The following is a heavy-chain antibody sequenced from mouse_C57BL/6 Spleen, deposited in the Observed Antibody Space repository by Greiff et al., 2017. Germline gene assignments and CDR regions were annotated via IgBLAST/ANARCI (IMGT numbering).Heavy chain of an antibody. CDR3: ARGGGLPYAMDY. CDR1: GYTFTDYY. Sequence: VQLQQSGPELVKPGASVKISCKASGYTFTDYYMNWVKQSHGKSLEWIGDINPNNGGTSYNQKFKGKATLTVDKSSSTAYMELRSLTSEDSAVYYCARGGGLPYAMDYWGQGTSVTVSS. CDR2: INPNNGGT. J-gene: IGHJ4*01. V-gene: IGHV1-26*01. D-gene: IGHD6-2*01.